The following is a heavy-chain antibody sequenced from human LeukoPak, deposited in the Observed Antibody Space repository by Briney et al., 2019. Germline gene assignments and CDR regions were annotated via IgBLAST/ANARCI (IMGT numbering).Heavy chain of an antibody. V-gene: IGHV4-4*07. J-gene: IGHJ4*02. CDR2: IYTSGST. CDR3: ARVYDNGGQYYFDY. Sequence: SETLSLTCTVSSGSISSSFWSWIRQPAGKGLEWIGHIYTSGSTSYNPSLKSRVTMSVDTSKKQFSLRLNSVTAADTVVYYCARVYDNGGQYYFDYWGQGTLVTVSS. CDR1: SGSISSSF. D-gene: IGHD3-22*01.